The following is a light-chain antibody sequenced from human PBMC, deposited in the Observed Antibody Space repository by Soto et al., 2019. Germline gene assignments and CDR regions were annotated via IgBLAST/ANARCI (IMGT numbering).Light chain of an antibody. CDR2: DND. V-gene: IGLV1-51*01. CDR1: SSNIGNNF. Sequence: QSVLTQPPSVSAAPGQKGTISCSGSSSNIGNNFVSWYQQLPGTAPKLLIYDNDKRPSGIPDRFSGSKSGTSATLGITGLQTGDEADYYCGTWDNSLSAGLFGGGTKVTVL. J-gene: IGLJ2*01. CDR3: GTWDNSLSAGL.